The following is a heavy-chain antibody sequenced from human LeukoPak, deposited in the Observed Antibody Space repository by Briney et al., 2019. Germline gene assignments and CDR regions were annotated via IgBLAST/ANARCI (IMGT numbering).Heavy chain of an antibody. J-gene: IGHJ2*01. CDR2: MNPGTGTT. Sequence: GASVTVSCKASGFVFTGYYMHWVRQAPGQGLEWMGWMNPGTGTTKYSQKFQGRVTMSRDTSSTTAYMELNRLTSDDTAVYYCARDGSGFSPYWYFDLRGRGTLVTVSS. CDR1: GFVFTGYY. V-gene: IGHV1-2*02. D-gene: IGHD3-3*01. CDR3: ARDGSGFSPYWYFDL.